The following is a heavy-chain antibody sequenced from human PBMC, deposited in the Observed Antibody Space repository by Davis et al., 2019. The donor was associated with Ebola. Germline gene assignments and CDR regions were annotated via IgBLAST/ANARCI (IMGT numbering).Heavy chain of an antibody. D-gene: IGHD2-2*02. Sequence: ASVKVSCKASGYTFTSYYMHWVRQAPGQGLEWMGIINPSGGSTSYAQKFQGRVTITTDTSASTAYMELSSLRSEDTAVYYCARVVPAAIRADNWFDPWGQGTLVTVSS. CDR2: INPSGGST. J-gene: IGHJ5*02. V-gene: IGHV1-46*01. CDR1: GYTFTSYY. CDR3: ARVVPAAIRADNWFDP.